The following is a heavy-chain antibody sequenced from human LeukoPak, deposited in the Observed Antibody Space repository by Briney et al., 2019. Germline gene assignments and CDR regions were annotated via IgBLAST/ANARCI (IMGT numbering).Heavy chain of an antibody. CDR1: GFTFSSYA. CDR2: ISGSGGNT. D-gene: IGHD3-22*01. Sequence: PGGSLRLSCAASGFTFSSYAMTWVRQAPGKGLEWVSGISGSGGNTYYTDSVRGRLSISRDNSKNTLYLQVNSLRAEDTAVYYCARVGPIDSSGYSLDYWGQGTLVTVSS. CDR3: ARVGPIDSSGYSLDY. J-gene: IGHJ4*02. V-gene: IGHV3-23*01.